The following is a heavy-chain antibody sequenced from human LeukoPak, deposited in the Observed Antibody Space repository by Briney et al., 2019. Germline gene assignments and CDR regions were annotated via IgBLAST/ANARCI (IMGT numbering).Heavy chain of an antibody. CDR2: INPGGGST. V-gene: IGHV1-46*01. D-gene: IGHD6-19*01. CDR3: ARSIRAGSGWHPLDY. Sequence: ASVKVSCKASGYTFTNYYVHWVRQAPGQGLEWVGIINPGGGSTIYAQEFQGRVTMTRDTSTSTLYREVSSLRSEDTAVYYCARSIRAGSGWHPLDYWGQGTLVTVS. J-gene: IGHJ4*02. CDR1: GYTFTNYY.